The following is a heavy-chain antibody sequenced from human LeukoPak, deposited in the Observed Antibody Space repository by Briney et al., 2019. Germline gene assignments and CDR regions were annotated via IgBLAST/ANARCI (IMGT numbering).Heavy chain of an antibody. V-gene: IGHV3-23*01. CDR3: AKDHCSSTSCYWEAYNWFDP. CDR1: GFTFSSYA. J-gene: IGHJ5*02. CDR2: VSGSGGST. Sequence: GGSLRLSCAASGFTFSSYAMSWVRQAPGKGLEWVSAVSGSGGSTYYADSVKGRFTISRDNSKNTLYLQMNSLRAEDTAVYYCAKDHCSSTSCYWEAYNWFDPWGQGTLVTVSS. D-gene: IGHD2-2*01.